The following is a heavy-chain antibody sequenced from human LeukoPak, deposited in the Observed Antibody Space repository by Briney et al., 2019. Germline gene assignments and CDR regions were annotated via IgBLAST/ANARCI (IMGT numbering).Heavy chain of an antibody. J-gene: IGHJ4*02. Sequence: SETLSLTWTVSAGSISSAAYYWSWIRQHPGKGLEWIGYIYYSGSTYYNPSLKSRVTISVDTSKNQFSLKLSSVTAADTAVYYCARTHWGFDYWGQGTLVTVSS. D-gene: IGHD3-16*01. V-gene: IGHV4-31*02. CDR3: ARTHWGFDY. CDR2: IYYSGST. CDR1: AGSISSAAYY.